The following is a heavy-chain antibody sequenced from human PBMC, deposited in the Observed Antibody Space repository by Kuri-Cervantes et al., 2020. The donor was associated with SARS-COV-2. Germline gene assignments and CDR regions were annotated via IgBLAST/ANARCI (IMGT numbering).Heavy chain of an antibody. V-gene: IGHV3-21*01. CDR3: AELDFWSGYYIDY. D-gene: IGHD3-3*01. CDR1: GFTFSGYT. J-gene: IGHJ4*02. CDR2: ISGSGSYI. Sequence: GGSLRLSCAACGFTFSGYTMDWVRQAPGKALQWVSSISGSGSYIYYADSVKGRFTISRDNAKNSLYLQMNSLRAEDTAVYYCAELDFWSGYYIDYWGQGTLVTVSS.